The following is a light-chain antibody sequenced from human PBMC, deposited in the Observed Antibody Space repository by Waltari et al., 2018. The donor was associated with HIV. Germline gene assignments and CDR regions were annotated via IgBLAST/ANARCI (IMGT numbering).Light chain of an antibody. CDR1: SPNIGLNY. Sequence: QSVLTQPPSVSAAPGQNVTISCSGRSPNIGLNYVSWYQYVPGTAPKLLIYDKHKRPSGIPDRFSASNSGTSATLAITGLQTGDEADYSCGAWDVSLNAYVFGTGTKVTVL. CDR2: DKH. V-gene: IGLV1-51*01. CDR3: GAWDVSLNAYV. J-gene: IGLJ1*01.